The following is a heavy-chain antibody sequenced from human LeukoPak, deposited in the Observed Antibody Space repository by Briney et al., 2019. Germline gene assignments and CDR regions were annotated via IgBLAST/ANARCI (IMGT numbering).Heavy chain of an antibody. V-gene: IGHV3-33*08. CDR1: GFTFTNYG. CDR2: FWYDGSNK. Sequence: GGSRRLSCAAPGFTFTNYGMHWFRQAPGKGLDWGALFWYDGSNKDSAGSVKARFTISRDNYKNTLYLQMNSLRAEDTAVYYCARVGPGIERVPAALSSVRFFDYWGQGTLVTVSS. J-gene: IGHJ4*02. CDR3: ARVGPGIERVPAALSSVRFFDY. D-gene: IGHD2-2*01.